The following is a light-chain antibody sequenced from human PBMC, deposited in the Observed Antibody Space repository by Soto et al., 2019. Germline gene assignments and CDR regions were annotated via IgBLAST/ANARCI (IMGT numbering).Light chain of an antibody. V-gene: IGLV2-23*01. J-gene: IGLJ1*01. CDR3: CSYAGSSTPYV. CDR2: EGS. Sequence: QSALTQPASVSGSPGQSITISCTGTSSDVGSYNLVSWYQQHPGKAPKLMIYEGSKRPSGVSNRFSGSKSGNTASLTISGLQAEDEADYYCCSYAGSSTPYVFGTATKLTVL. CDR1: SSDVGSYNL.